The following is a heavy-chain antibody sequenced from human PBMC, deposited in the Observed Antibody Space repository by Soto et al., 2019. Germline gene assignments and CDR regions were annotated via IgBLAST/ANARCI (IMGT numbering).Heavy chain of an antibody. CDR3: ARDIVVVPAAIHNWFDP. Sequence: VASVKVSCKASGGTFSSYAISWVRQAPGQGLEWMGGIIPIFGTANYAQKFQGRVTITADESTSTAYMELSSLRSEDTAVYYCARDIVVVPAAIHNWFDPWGQGTLVTVSS. J-gene: IGHJ5*02. CDR2: IIPIFGTA. CDR1: GGTFSSYA. D-gene: IGHD2-2*01. V-gene: IGHV1-69*13.